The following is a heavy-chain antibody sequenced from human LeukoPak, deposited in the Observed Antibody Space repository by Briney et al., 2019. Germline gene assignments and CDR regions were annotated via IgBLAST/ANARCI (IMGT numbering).Heavy chain of an antibody. CDR1: GGTFNNYA. J-gene: IGHJ4*02. CDR3: ARDWFGDYQTYN. D-gene: IGHD4-17*01. Sequence: GASVKVSCKTSGGTFNNYAITWVRQAPGQGLEWMGGIIPVYSTADYAQKFQGRVKITADKSPSPAPMELSGLTSEDTAVYYCARDWFGDYQTYNWGQGTLVTVSS. V-gene: IGHV1-69*06. CDR2: IIPVYSTA.